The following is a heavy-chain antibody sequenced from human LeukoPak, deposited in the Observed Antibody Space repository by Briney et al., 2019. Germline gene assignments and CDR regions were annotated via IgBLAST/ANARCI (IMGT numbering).Heavy chain of an antibody. CDR1: GFTLRHHL. CDR3: AHSGSYFDY. CDR2: IKEDGSER. J-gene: IGHJ4*02. D-gene: IGHD1-26*01. Sequence: GSLKLSLATSGFTLRHHLMGLVPQAPGKGLEWVANIKEDGSERNYVYSVKGRFTISRDNGKNSVYLQMDSLRAEDTAVYHCAHSGSYFDYLGQGTLVTVSS. V-gene: IGHV3-7*01.